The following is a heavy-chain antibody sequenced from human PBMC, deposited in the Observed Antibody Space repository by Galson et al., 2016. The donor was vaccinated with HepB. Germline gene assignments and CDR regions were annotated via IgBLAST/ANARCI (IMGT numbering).Heavy chain of an antibody. CDR3: AKDLEGSGWFHDAFDI. CDR1: GFTFSNYA. Sequence: SLRLSCAASGFTFSNYAISWVRQAPGKGLEWVSGINGIGGSTFYADSVKGRVTISRDNSKNTLYLEMNSLRVEDTAVYYCAKDLEGSGWFHDAFDIWGQGTMVTVSS. J-gene: IGHJ3*02. CDR2: INGIGGST. V-gene: IGHV3-23*01. D-gene: IGHD6-19*01.